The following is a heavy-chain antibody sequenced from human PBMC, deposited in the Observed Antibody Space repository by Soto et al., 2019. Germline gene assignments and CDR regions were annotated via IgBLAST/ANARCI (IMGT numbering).Heavy chain of an antibody. CDR1: GFTFSSYW. Sequence: EVQLVESGGGLVQPGGSLRLSCAASGFTFSSYWMSWVRQAPGKGLEWVANIKQDGSEKYYVDSVKGRFTISRDNAKNSLYLQMNSLRAEDTAVYYCAKEMIELGVHYYGMDVWGQGTTVTVSS. J-gene: IGHJ6*02. CDR2: IKQDGSEK. V-gene: IGHV3-7*01. D-gene: IGHD3-22*01. CDR3: AKEMIELGVHYYGMDV.